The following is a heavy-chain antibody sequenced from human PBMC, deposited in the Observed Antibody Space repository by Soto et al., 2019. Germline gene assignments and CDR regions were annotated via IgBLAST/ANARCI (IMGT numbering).Heavy chain of an antibody. CDR1: GGSISSDTYY. CDR3: ARERRAVAGAFGP. CDR2: IYYTGRT. Sequence: PSETLSLTCSVSGGSISSDTYYWSWIRQHPGLGLEWIGYIYYTGRTYYNPSLKSRLAMSLDTSKKQFSLKLYSVTAAGTAVYYCARERRAVAGAFGPWRQGTLVTVSS. D-gene: IGHD6-19*01. V-gene: IGHV4-31*03. J-gene: IGHJ5*02.